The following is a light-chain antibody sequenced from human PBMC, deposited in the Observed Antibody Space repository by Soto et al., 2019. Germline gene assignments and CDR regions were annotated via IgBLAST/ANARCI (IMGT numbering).Light chain of an antibody. CDR1: QYISNW. Sequence: DIQMTQSPSALSASVGGRVIITCRASQYISNWVAWYQQKPGKAPKLLIYDASTLESGVPSRFTGSSSGTEFTLTISSLQPDDFATYYCQQYNSFSGTFGGGTKVDIK. CDR3: QQYNSFSGT. J-gene: IGKJ4*01. CDR2: DAS. V-gene: IGKV1-5*01.